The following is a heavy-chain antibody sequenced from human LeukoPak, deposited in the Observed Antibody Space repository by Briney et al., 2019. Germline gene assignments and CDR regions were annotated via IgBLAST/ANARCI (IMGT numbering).Heavy chain of an antibody. J-gene: IGHJ4*02. CDR1: GGSISNSSYY. CDR2: IYYSGST. D-gene: IGHD6-13*01. CDR3: ARHGIVDSSRKYYFDY. V-gene: IGHV4-61*05. Sequence: SETLSLTCTVSGGSISNSSYYWSWIRQPPGKGLEWIGYIYYSGSTSYNPSLKSRVTISVDTSKNQFSLDLSSVTAADTAVYYCARHGIVDSSRKYYFDYWGQGTLVTVSS.